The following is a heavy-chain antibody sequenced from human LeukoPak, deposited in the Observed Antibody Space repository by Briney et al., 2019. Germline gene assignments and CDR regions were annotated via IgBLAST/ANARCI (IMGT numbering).Heavy chain of an antibody. CDR3: ARRYYVSSGYRSDY. Sequence: GESLKISCKGSGYTFTSYWIDWVRQMPGKGLEGMGIIYPGDSDTRYGPSFQGQVTISTHKYIRTAYLQWSRLKGSDTAMYYCARRYYVSSGYRSDYWGQGTLVTVSS. CDR2: IYPGDSDT. D-gene: IGHD3-22*01. CDR1: GYTFTSYW. V-gene: IGHV5-51*01. J-gene: IGHJ4*02.